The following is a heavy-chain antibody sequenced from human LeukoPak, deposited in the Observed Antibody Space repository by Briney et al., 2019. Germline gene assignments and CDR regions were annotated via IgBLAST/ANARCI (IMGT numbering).Heavy chain of an antibody. V-gene: IGHV3-11*06. CDR2: ISRNSYT. D-gene: IGHD6-13*01. Sequence: GGSLRLSCAASGFTFSDYYMSWIRQAPGKGLEWVSYISRNSYTNYADSVKGRFTISRDNAKNSLYLQMASLRAEDTAVYYCARMGIAAVGAYYFDYGGQGTLVAVSS. J-gene: IGHJ4*02. CDR3: ARMGIAAVGAYYFDY. CDR1: GFTFSDYY.